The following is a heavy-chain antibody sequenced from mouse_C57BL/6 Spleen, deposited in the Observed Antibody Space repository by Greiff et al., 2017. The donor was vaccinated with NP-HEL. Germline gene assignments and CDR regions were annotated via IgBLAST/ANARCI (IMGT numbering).Heavy chain of an antibody. Sequence: VMLVESGPELVKPGASVKISCKASGYSFTSYYIHWVKQRPGQGLEWIGWFFPGSGNTKYNEKFKGKATLTADTSSSTAYMQLSSLTSEDSAVYYCARMDWAFAYWGQGTLVTVSA. D-gene: IGHD4-1*01. J-gene: IGHJ3*01. CDR1: GYSFTSYY. V-gene: IGHV1-66*01. CDR2: FFPGSGNT. CDR3: ARMDWAFAY.